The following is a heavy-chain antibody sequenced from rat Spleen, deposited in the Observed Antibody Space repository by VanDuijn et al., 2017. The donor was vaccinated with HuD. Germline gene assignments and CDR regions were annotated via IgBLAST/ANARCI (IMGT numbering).Heavy chain of an antibody. V-gene: IGHV5-22*01. CDR2: ISYEGTST. Sequence: EVQLVESGGGLVQPGRSMKLSCAASGFTFSDYYMAWVRQAPKKGLEWVASISYEGTSTYYGDSVKGRFTISRDNAKSTLYLQMNSLRSEDTATYFCARHEDYGGYSRDYFGYWGPGTMVTVSS. J-gene: IGHJ1*01. CDR3: ARHEDYGGYSRDYFGY. D-gene: IGHD1-11*01. CDR1: GFTFSDYY.